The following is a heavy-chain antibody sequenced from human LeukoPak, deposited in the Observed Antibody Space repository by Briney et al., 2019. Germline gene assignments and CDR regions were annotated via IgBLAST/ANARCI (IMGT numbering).Heavy chain of an antibody. V-gene: IGHV1-69*06. D-gene: IGHD6-19*01. CDR2: IIPIFGTA. CDR1: GGTFSSYA. CDR3: ASTLIEGCSGCQNPGDY. Sequence: GASVTVSCKASGGTFSSYAISWVRQAPGQGLEWMGGIIPIFGTANYAQKFQGRVTITADKSTSTAYMELSSLRSEDTAVYYCASTLIEGCSGCQNPGDYWGQGTLVTVSS. J-gene: IGHJ4*02.